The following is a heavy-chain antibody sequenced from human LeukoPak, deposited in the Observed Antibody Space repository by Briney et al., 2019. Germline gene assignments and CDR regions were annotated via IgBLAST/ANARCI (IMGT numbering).Heavy chain of an antibody. D-gene: IGHD3-22*01. Sequence: PGGSLRLSCAASGFTFSSYSINWVRQAPGKGLEWVSYISSSSSTIYYADSVKGRFTISRDNAKNSLYLQMNSLRDEDMAVYYCARDLRYDSSGYPDYWGQGTLVTVSS. V-gene: IGHV3-48*02. CDR1: GFTFSSYS. CDR3: ARDLRYDSSGYPDY. CDR2: ISSSSSTI. J-gene: IGHJ4*02.